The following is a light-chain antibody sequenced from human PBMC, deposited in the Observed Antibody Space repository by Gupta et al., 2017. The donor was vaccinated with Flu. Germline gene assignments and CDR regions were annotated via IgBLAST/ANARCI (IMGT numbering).Light chain of an antibody. Sequence: AIQLTQSPSSLSASVGDRITITCRASEGITYPLVWYQQKPGKAPKLLIYDGSSLESGVPSRFSGGGSGTEFTLTIGSLQTEDFATYYCQQVNNNLSTFGGGTKVEIK. CDR3: QQVNNNLST. V-gene: IGKV1D-13*01. CDR1: EGITYP. J-gene: IGKJ4*01. CDR2: DGS.